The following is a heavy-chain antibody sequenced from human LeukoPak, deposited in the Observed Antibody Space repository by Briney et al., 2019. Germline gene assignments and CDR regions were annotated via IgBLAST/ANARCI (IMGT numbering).Heavy chain of an antibody. Sequence: ASVMVSCKASGYTFTSYGISWVRQAPGQGLEWMGWISAYNGNTNYAQKLQGRVTMTTDTSTSTAYMELRSLRSDDTAVYHCARRVSYSSGWYDENYYYGMDVWGQGTTVTVSS. J-gene: IGHJ6*02. D-gene: IGHD6-19*01. CDR3: ARRVSYSSGWYDENYYYGMDV. CDR1: GYTFTSYG. V-gene: IGHV1-18*01. CDR2: ISAYNGNT.